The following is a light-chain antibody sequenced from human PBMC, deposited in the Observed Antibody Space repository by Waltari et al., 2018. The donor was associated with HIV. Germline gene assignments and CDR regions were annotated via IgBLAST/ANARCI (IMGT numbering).Light chain of an antibody. CDR1: QSISSW. J-gene: IGKJ1*01. V-gene: IGKV1-5*03. Sequence: DLQMTQSPSTLSAYVGDSVTITCRASQSISSWLAWYQQKPGKAPKLLIYKASSLESGVPSRFSGSGSGTEFTLTISSLQPDDFATYYCQQYNSYSTWTFGQGTKVEIK. CDR2: KAS. CDR3: QQYNSYSTWT.